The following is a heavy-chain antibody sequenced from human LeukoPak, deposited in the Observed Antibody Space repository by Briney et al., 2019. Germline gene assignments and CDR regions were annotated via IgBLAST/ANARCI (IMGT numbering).Heavy chain of an antibody. CDR2: ITNSGNSK. CDR3: AKTGAAGYYFDY. Sequence: PGGSLRLSCAASEFTFSSYSMNWVRQAPGKGLEWVSYITNSGNSKSYADSVKGRFTISRDNTKNSLYLQMNGLRAEDTAVYYCAKTGAAGYYFDYWGQGTLVTVSS. D-gene: IGHD1-26*01. CDR1: EFTFSSYS. J-gene: IGHJ4*02. V-gene: IGHV3-48*01.